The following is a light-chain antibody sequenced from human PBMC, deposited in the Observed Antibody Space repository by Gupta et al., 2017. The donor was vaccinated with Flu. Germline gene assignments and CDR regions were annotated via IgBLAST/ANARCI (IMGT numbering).Light chain of an antibody. V-gene: IGLV1-40*01. CDR3: QSYDSSLSGPWV. CDR1: SSNIGAGYG. Sequence: QSVLTQPPSVSGAPGQRVTISCTGSSSNIGAGYGVHWYHQLPGTAPKLLIYGNINRPSGVPDRFSGSKSGTSASLAITGLQAEDEADYCCQSYDSSLSGPWVFGGGTKLTVL. J-gene: IGLJ3*02. CDR2: GNI.